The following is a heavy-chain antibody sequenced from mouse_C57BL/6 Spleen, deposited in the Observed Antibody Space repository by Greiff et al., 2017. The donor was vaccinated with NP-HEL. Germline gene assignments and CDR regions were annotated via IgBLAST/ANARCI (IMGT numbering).Heavy chain of an antibody. Sequence: QVHVKQSGPELVKPGASVKISCKASGYAFSSSWMNWVKQRPGKGLEWIGRIYPGDGDTNYNGKFKGKATLTADKSSSTAYMQLSSLTSEDSAVYFCAREAYYSNFFAYWGQGTLVTVSA. D-gene: IGHD2-5*01. V-gene: IGHV1-82*01. CDR3: AREAYYSNFFAY. CDR1: GYAFSSSW. J-gene: IGHJ3*01. CDR2: IYPGDGDT.